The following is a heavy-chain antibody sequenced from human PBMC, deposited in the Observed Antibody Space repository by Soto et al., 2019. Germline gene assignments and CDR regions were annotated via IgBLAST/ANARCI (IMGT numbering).Heavy chain of an antibody. CDR1: GGSITIGADY. CDR3: ARHLPYCGGDCYSLDY. V-gene: IGHV4-39*01. CDR2: IHYSATT. J-gene: IGHJ4*02. D-gene: IGHD2-21*02. Sequence: PSETLSLTCDVSGGSITIGADYWGWIRQPPGKGLEWIGYIHYSATTNYSPSLKSRVSISVDTSKNQFSLNLSSVTAADTAVYYCARHLPYCGGDCYSLDYWGQGTLVTVSS.